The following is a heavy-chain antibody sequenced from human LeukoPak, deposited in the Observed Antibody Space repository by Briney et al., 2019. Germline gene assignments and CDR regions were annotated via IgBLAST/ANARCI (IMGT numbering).Heavy chain of an antibody. V-gene: IGHV4-59*08. J-gene: IGHJ3*02. CDR2: IYYTGGET. Sequence: SETLSLTCTVSGGSISSYYWSWIRQPPGKGLEWIGYIYYTGGETNNNPSLKSRLTLSVNTTKNQFSLILTSVTAADTAVYYCARQPPATAAFDIWAQGTMVTVYS. CDR3: ARQPPATAAFDI. CDR1: GGSISSYY. D-gene: IGHD5-18*01.